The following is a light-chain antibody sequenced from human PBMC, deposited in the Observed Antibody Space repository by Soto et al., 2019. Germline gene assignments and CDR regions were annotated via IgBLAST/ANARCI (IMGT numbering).Light chain of an antibody. CDR3: QQYNNWPPT. CDR2: GAS. Sequence: EIVFTQSPGTLSLSPRERATLSCGASQSVSSNYLAWYQQKPGQAPRLLIYGASTRATGIPARFSGSGSGTEFTLTISSLQSEDFAVYYCQQYNNWPPTFGQGTKVDIK. J-gene: IGKJ1*01. V-gene: IGKV3-15*01. CDR1: QSVSSN.